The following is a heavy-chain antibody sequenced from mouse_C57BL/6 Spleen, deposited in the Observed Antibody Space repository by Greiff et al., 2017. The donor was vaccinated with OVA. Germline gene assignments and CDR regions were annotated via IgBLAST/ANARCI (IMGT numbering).Heavy chain of an antibody. V-gene: IGHV5-6*01. CDR1: GFTFSSYG. J-gene: IGHJ2*01. CDR2: ISSGGSYT. CDR3: ARLGLYYDLRGYFDY. Sequence: VQLQQSGGDLVKPGGSLKLSCAASGFTFSSYGMSWVRQTPDKRLEWVATISSGGSYTYYPDSVKGRFTISRDNAKNTLYLQMSSLKSEDTAMYYCARLGLYYDLRGYFDYWGQGTTLTVSS. D-gene: IGHD2-4*01.